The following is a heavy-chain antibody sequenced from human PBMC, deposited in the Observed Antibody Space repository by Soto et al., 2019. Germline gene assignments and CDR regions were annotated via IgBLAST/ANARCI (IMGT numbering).Heavy chain of an antibody. J-gene: IGHJ5*02. D-gene: IGHD2-2*01. CDR1: GYTFTGYY. CDR3: ATKYCSSTSCDNWFDP. CDR2: INPNSGGT. V-gene: IGHV1-2*04. Sequence: ASVKVSCKASGYTFTGYYMHWVRQAPGQGLEWMGWINPNSGGTNYAQKFQGWVTMTRDTSISTAYMELSRLRSDDTAVYYCATKYCSSTSCDNWFDPWGQGTLVTFSS.